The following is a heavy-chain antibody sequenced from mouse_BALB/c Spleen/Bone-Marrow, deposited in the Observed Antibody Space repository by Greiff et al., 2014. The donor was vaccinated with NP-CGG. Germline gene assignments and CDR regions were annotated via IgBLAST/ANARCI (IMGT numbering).Heavy chain of an antibody. CDR2: IYPGDGDT. J-gene: IGHJ4*01. Sequence: VQLQQSGAELVRPGSSVKISCKVSGYAFSSYWMNWVKQRPGQGLEWIGQIYPGDGDTNYNGKFKGKATLTADKSSSTAYMQLSSLTSEDSAVYFCVRGVPMDYWGQGTSVTVSS. CDR1: GYAFSSYW. V-gene: IGHV1-80*01. CDR3: VRGVPMDY.